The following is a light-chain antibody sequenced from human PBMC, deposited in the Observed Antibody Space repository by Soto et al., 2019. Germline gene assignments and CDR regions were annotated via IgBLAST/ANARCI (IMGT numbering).Light chain of an antibody. J-gene: IGKJ5*01. CDR3: QQYGSSPPIT. V-gene: IGKV3-20*01. CDR1: QSVSSSY. CDR2: GAS. Sequence: EIVLTQSXGTLSLSPGERATLSCRAIQSVSSSYLAWYQQKPGQAPRLLIYGASSRATGIPDRFSGSGPGTDFTLTISRLEPEDFAVYYCQQYGSSPPITFGQGTRLEIK.